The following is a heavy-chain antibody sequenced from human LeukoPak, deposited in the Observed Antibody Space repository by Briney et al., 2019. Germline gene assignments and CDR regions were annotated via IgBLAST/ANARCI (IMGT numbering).Heavy chain of an antibody. D-gene: IGHD3-10*01. V-gene: IGHV3-23*01. J-gene: IGHJ4*02. CDR3: ARGSLWFGELLHFDY. CDR2: ISGSGGST. Sequence: GGYLRLSCAASGFTFSSYAMSWVRQAPGKGLEWVSAISGSGGSTYYADSVKGRFTISRDNAKNSLYLQMNSLRAEDTAVYYCARGSLWFGELLHFDYWGQGTLVTVSS. CDR1: GFTFSSYA.